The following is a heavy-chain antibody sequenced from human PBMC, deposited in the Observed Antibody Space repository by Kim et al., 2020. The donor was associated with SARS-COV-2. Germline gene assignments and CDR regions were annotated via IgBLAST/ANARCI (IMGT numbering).Heavy chain of an antibody. Sequence: GGSLRLSCAASGFSFSSYWMHWVRQAPGKGLVWVSRINTDGSSTGYADSVKGRFTISKDNAKNTVYLQMSSLRADDTAVYYCARDSGGIVDYWGQGTLVT. CDR3: ARDSGGIVDY. D-gene: IGHD3-10*01. V-gene: IGHV3-74*01. CDR2: INTDGSST. CDR1: GFSFSSYW. J-gene: IGHJ4*02.